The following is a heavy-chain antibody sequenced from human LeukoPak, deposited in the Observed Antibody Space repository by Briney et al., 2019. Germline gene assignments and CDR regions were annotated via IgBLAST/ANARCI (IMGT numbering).Heavy chain of an antibody. D-gene: IGHD3-16*01. CDR1: GYTLTELS. CDR3: ATDLGSRLFMITFPHLENPFDY. J-gene: IGHJ4*02. CDR2: FDPEDGET. V-gene: IGHV1-24*01. Sequence: ASVKVSCKVSGYTLTELSMHWVRQAPGKGLEWMGGFDPEDGETIYAQKFQGRVTMTEDTSTDTAYMELSSLRSEDTAVYYCATDLGSRLFMITFPHLENPFDYWGQGTLVTVSS.